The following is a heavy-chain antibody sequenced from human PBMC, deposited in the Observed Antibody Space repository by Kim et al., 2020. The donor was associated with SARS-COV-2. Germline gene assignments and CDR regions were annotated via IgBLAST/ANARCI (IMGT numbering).Heavy chain of an antibody. D-gene: IGHD6-13*01. V-gene: IGHV3-7*03. CDR2: IKQDGSEK. J-gene: IGHJ6*01. Sequence: GGSLRLSCAASGFTFGSYWMSWVRQAPGKGLEWVSNIKQDGSEKYYADSVQGRFTISRDNAKNSLYLQMNSLSAEDTAVYYCARDADSSSWGYYYYYSGMDGGWRGSTLTVSS. CDR3: ARDADSSSWGYYYYYSGMDG. CDR1: GFTFGSYW.